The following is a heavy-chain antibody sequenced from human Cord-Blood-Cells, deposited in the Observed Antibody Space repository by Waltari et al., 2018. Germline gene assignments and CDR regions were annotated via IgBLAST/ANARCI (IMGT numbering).Heavy chain of an antibody. V-gene: IGHV4-31*03. J-gene: IGHJ4*02. CDR3: ARDAANWNDVSY. CDR2: IYYSGST. D-gene: IGHD1-20*01. Sequence: QVQLQESGPGLVKPSQTLSLTCTVSGGSISSGGYYWSWIRQHPGKGLEWIGYIYYSGSTYYNPSVKSRVTISVDTSKHPFSLKLSSVTAADTAVYYCARDAANWNDVSYWGQGTLVTVSS. CDR1: GGSISSGGYY.